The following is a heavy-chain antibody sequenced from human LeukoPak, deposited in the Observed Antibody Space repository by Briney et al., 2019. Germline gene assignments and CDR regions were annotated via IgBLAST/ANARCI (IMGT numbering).Heavy chain of an antibody. D-gene: IGHD1-1*01. J-gene: IGHJ5*02. CDR3: AREDNPLWFDP. CDR2: ISYGGSIR. Sequence: GGSLRLSCAASEFSFSNFAMYWVRQAPGKGLEWLAVISYGGSIRYYADSVKGRFTISRDNSNNTVHLQMNSLRPDDSALYYCAREDNPLWFDPWGQGTLVTVSS. CDR1: EFSFSNFA. V-gene: IGHV3-30-3*01.